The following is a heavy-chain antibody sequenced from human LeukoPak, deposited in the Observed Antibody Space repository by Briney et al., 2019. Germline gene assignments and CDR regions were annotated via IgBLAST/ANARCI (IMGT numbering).Heavy chain of an antibody. Sequence: PGGSLTLSCAASGFTFSSYEMNWVRQPPGKGLEWVGRIKSKTDGGTTDYAAPVKGRFTISRDDSKNTLYLQMNSLKTEDTAVYYCTTDVSSGYYYGVPWFDPWGQGTLVAVSS. J-gene: IGHJ5*02. V-gene: IGHV3-15*01. D-gene: IGHD3-22*01. CDR1: GFTFSSYE. CDR3: TTDVSSGYYYGVPWFDP. CDR2: IKSKTDGGTT.